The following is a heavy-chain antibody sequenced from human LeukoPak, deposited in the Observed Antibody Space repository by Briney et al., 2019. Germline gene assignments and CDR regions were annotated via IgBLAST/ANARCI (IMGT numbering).Heavy chain of an antibody. CDR1: GFSFSSSW. Sequence: GGSLRFSCTASGFSFSSSWMSWVRQAPGKGLEWVANIKYDGSEKYYVDSVKGRFTISRDNAKDSLYLQMDSLGAEDTAVYYCATDYGGGYFDYWGQGTLVTVSS. V-gene: IGHV3-7*01. D-gene: IGHD4-23*01. J-gene: IGHJ4*02. CDR2: IKYDGSEK. CDR3: ATDYGGGYFDY.